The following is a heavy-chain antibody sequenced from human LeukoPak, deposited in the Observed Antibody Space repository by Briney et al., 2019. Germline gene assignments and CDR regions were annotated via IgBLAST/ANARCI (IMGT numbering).Heavy chain of an antibody. Sequence: PSETLSLTCAVYGGSFSGYYWSWIRQPPGKGLEWIGEINHSGSTNYNPSVKSRVTISVDTSKNQFSLKLSSVTAVDTAVYYCATWRYCSGGSCYGNYYMDVWGKGTTVTVSS. V-gene: IGHV4-34*01. CDR3: ATWRYCSGGSCYGNYYMDV. CDR2: INHSGST. CDR1: GGSFSGYY. D-gene: IGHD2-15*01. J-gene: IGHJ6*03.